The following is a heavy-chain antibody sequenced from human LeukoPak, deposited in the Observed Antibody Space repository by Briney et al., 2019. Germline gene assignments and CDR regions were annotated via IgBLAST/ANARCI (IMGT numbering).Heavy chain of an antibody. CDR2: IYPGDSEA. J-gene: IGHJ4*02. CDR3: AISLGLSDTYWDF. Sequence: GESLKISCKASGYSFTTYWIGWVRQMPGKGLEWMGIIYPGDSEARYNPSFQGQVTISVDTSITTAHLQWSSLKASDTAIYYCAISLGLSDTYWDFWGQGTLVTVTS. V-gene: IGHV5-51*01. D-gene: IGHD2-8*02. CDR1: GYSFTTYW.